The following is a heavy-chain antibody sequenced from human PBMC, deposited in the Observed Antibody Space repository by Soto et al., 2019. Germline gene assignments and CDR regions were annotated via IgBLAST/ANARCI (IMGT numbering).Heavy chain of an antibody. J-gene: IGHJ4*02. Sequence: LGESLKISCKNSGYTFTNYWIGWVRQMPGKGLEWMGIIYPGDSETRYSPSFQGHVTISVDNSISTAYLQWSSLKASDTAIYYWARSFEYASTSHHYYWGQGTLVTVS. V-gene: IGHV5-51*01. CDR2: IYPGDSET. CDR1: GYTFTNYW. D-gene: IGHD3-22*01. CDR3: ARSFEYASTSHHYY.